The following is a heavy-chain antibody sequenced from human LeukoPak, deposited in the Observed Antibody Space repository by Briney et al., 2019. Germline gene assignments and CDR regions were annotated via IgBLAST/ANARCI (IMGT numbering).Heavy chain of an antibody. CDR1: GFTFSSYA. CDR2: ISGSSTST. Sequence: PGGSLRLSCAASGFTFSSYAMSWVRQAPGKGLEWVSSISGSSTSTYYAESVKGRFTISRDNSKNTLYLQMNSLRAEDSAVYYCAKERQAWGVGADYFDYWGQGTLVTVSS. J-gene: IGHJ4*02. D-gene: IGHD1-26*01. CDR3: AKERQAWGVGADYFDY. V-gene: IGHV3-23*01.